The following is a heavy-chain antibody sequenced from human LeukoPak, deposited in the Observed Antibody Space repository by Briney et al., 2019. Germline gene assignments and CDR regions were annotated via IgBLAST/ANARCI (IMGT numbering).Heavy chain of an antibody. D-gene: IGHD5-24*01. CDR1: GFTFSSYA. CDR2: ISYDGSNK. CDR3: AREMATITGVSGNFDY. V-gene: IGHV3-30*04. Sequence: GGSLRLSCAASGFTFSSYAMHWVRQAPGKGLEWVAVISYDGSNKYYADSVKGRFTISRDNSKNTLYLQMNSLRAEDTAVYYCAREMATITGVSGNFDYWGQGTLVTVSS. J-gene: IGHJ4*02.